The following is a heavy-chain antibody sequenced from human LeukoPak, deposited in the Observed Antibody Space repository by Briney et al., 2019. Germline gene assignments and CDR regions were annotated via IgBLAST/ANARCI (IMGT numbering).Heavy chain of an antibody. D-gene: IGHD7-27*01. CDR2: INPNSGGT. CDR3: ATPRDLTGDEGIDY. Sequence: ASVKVSCKASGYTFTGYYMHWVRQAPGQGLEWMGWINPNSGGTNYAQKLQGRVTMTRDTSISTAYMELSRLRSDDTAVYYCATPRDLTGDEGIDYWGQGTLVTVSS. CDR1: GYTFTGYY. J-gene: IGHJ4*02. V-gene: IGHV1-2*02.